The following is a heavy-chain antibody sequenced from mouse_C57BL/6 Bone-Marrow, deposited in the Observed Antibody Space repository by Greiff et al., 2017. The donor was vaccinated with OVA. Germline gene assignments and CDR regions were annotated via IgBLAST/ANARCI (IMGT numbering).Heavy chain of an antibody. D-gene: IGHD4-1*01. V-gene: IGHV5-6*01. Sequence: EVKLVESGGDLVKPGGSLKLSCAASGFTFSSYGMSWVRQTPDKRLEWVATISSGGSYTYYPDSVKGRFTISRDNAKNTLYLQMSSLKSEDTAMYYCARRGTGTRGRYFDYWGQGTTLTVSS. J-gene: IGHJ2*01. CDR2: ISSGGSYT. CDR3: ARRGTGTRGRYFDY. CDR1: GFTFSSYG.